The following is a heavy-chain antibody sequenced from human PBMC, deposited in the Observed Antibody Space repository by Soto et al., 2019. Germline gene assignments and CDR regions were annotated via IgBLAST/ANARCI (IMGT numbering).Heavy chain of an antibody. V-gene: IGHV3-48*02. CDR2: IIIMSSTI. J-gene: IGHJ6*02. CDR1: GFTFSSYS. D-gene: IGHD5-18*01. Sequence: TGGSRRLSCAASGFTFSSYSMNWVRQAPGKGLEWVAYIIIMSSTIYYAVSVKGRFTISRDNAKTSLYPQMNSLRDEDTAVYYYARGAQTAMVTSDYYGMDVWGQGTTVTVSS. CDR3: ARGAQTAMVTSDYYGMDV.